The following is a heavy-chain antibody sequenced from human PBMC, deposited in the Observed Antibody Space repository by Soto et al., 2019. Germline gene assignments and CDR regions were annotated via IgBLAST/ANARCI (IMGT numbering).Heavy chain of an antibody. Sequence: EVQLLESGGGLVQPGGSLRLSCAASGFTFSSYAMSWVRQAPGKGVEWVSAISGSGGSTYYADSVKGRFTISRDNSKNTLYLQMNSLRAEDTAVYYCATSAQWLVQRDYWGQGTLVTVSS. CDR2: ISGSGGST. CDR1: GFTFSSYA. J-gene: IGHJ4*02. D-gene: IGHD6-19*01. V-gene: IGHV3-23*01. CDR3: ATSAQWLVQRDY.